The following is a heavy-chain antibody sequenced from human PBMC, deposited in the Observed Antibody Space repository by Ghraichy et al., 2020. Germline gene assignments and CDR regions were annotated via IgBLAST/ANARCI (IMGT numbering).Heavy chain of an antibody. CDR1: GYTFTSYG. J-gene: IGHJ5*02. V-gene: IGHV1-18*01. Sequence: ASVKVSCKASGYTFTSYGISWVRQAPGQGLEWMGWISAYNGNTNYAQKLQGRVTMTTDTSTSTAYMELRSLRSDDTAVYYCARDRYEITFGAGWFDPWGQGTLVTVSS. CDR3: ARDRYEITFGAGWFDP. CDR2: ISAYNGNT. D-gene: IGHD3-16*01.